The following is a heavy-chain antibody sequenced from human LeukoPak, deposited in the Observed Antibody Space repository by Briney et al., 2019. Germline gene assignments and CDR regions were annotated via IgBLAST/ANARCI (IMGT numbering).Heavy chain of an antibody. V-gene: IGHV3-23*01. CDR3: AKQGITIFGVVTPLDY. CDR1: GFTFSSYT. CDR2: ISGSGGST. D-gene: IGHD3-3*01. Sequence: GGSLRLSCAASGFTFSSYTMSWVRQAPGKGLEWVSAISGSGGSTYYADSVKGRFTISRDNSKNTLYLQMNSLRAEDTAVYYCAKQGITIFGVVTPLDYWGQGTPVTVSS. J-gene: IGHJ4*02.